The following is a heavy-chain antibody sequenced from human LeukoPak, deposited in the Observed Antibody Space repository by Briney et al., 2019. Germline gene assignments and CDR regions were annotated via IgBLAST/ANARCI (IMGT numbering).Heavy chain of an antibody. CDR2: IYYNGTT. Sequence: SETLSLTCTVSGDSISTTSYFWAWLRQPPGEGLEWIGSIYYNGTTYFNSSLKSRVTISVERSKNHFSLKLSSLTVADTARYYCARVYSSTHNWFDTWGQGIQVTVSS. D-gene: IGHD6-19*01. J-gene: IGHJ5*02. V-gene: IGHV4-39*07. CDR1: GDSISTTSYF. CDR3: ARVYSSTHNWFDT.